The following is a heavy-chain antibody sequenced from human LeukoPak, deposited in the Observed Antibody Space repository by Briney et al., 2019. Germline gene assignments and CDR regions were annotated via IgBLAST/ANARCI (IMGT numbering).Heavy chain of an antibody. V-gene: IGHV4-34*01. CDR1: GGSFSGCY. D-gene: IGHD3-22*01. Sequence: PSETLSLTCAVYGGSFSGCYWSWIRQPPGKGLEWIGEINHSGSTNYNPSLKSRVTISVDTSKNQFSLKLSSVTAADTAVYYCAREEYYYDSSGLYLSWFDPWDQGTLVTVSS. CDR2: INHSGST. J-gene: IGHJ5*02. CDR3: AREEYYYDSSGLYLSWFDP.